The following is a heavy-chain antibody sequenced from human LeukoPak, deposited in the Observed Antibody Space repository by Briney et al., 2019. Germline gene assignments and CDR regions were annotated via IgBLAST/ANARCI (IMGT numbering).Heavy chain of an antibody. J-gene: IGHJ4*02. CDR3: AKALVLVSANRYYFDY. D-gene: IGHD2-15*01. CDR2: ISGSGNST. CDR1: GLTFSGSA. V-gene: IGHV3-23*01. Sequence: RPGGSLRLSCAASGLTFSGSAMSWVRQAPGKGLEWVSLISGSGNSTYYADSVKGRFTISRDNSKNTLYLQMNSLRAEDTAVYYCAKALVLVSANRYYFDYWGQGTLVTVSS.